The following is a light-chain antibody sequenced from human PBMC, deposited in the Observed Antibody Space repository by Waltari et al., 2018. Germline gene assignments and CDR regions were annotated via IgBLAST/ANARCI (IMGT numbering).Light chain of an antibody. V-gene: IGKV1-39*01. CDR1: QTINNF. J-gene: IGKJ3*01. CDR2: GAS. Sequence: DIQLTQSPSSLSASVDDRVTINCRASQTINNFLNWYQKKPGKAPKLLIYGASTLHNGVPSRFSGSASGTDFTLIISSLQPEDFATYYCQQAYNTPVTFGPGTKVDIK. CDR3: QQAYNTPVT.